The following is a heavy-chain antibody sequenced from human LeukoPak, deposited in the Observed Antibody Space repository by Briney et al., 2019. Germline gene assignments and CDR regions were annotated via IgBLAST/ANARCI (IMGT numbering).Heavy chain of an antibody. J-gene: IGHJ4*02. CDR1: GFTFSSYA. V-gene: IGHV3-23*01. CDR2: IIGSGGST. Sequence: PGGSLRLSCAASGFTFSSYAMSWVRQAPGKGLEWVSAIIGSGGSTYYADSVKGRFTISRDNSKNTLYLQMNSLRAEDTAVYYCAKLRGHDYGDYVRYWGQGTLVTVSS. CDR3: AKLRGHDYGDYVRY. D-gene: IGHD4-17*01.